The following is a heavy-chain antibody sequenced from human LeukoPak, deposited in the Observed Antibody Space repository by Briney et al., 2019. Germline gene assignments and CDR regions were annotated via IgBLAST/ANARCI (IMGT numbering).Heavy chain of an antibody. D-gene: IGHD6-6*01. CDR3: ARDPDSSSYAPPRY. Sequence: GGSLRLSCAASGFTFSSYGMHWVRQAPGKGLEWVAVIWYDGSNKYYADSVKGRFTISRGNSKNTLYLQMNSLRAEDTAVYYCARDPDSSSYAPPRYWGQGTLVTVSS. J-gene: IGHJ4*02. CDR1: GFTFSSYG. CDR2: IWYDGSNK. V-gene: IGHV3-33*01.